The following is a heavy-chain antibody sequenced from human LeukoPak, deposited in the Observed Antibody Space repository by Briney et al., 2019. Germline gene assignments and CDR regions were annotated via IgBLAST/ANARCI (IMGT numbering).Heavy chain of an antibody. J-gene: IGHJ5*02. CDR3: ARDDCSSISCYHNWFDP. D-gene: IGHD2-2*01. CDR1: GFTLSSYW. CDR2: IKQDGSEK. V-gene: IGHV3-7*01. Sequence: GGSLRLSCAASGFTLSSYWMSWVRQAPGKGLEWVANIKQDGSEKYYVDSVKGRFTISRDNAKNSLYLQMNSLRAEDTAVYYCARDDCSSISCYHNWFDPWGQGTLVTVSS.